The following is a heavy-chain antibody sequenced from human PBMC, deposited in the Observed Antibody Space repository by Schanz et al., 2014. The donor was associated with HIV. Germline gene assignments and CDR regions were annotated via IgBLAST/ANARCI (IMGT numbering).Heavy chain of an antibody. CDR3: TKEVPPDV. D-gene: IGHD1-1*01. J-gene: IGHJ6*02. CDR2: VSSSGGST. CDR1: GFTFSIYA. V-gene: IGHV3-23*01. Sequence: EVQLLESGGGLVHPGGSLRLSCAASGFTFSIYAMAWVRQAPGKGLEWVSTVSSSGGSTYSADSVKGRFTISRDNSKNTLYLQMNSLRAEDTAVYYCTKEVPPDVWGQGTTVTVSS.